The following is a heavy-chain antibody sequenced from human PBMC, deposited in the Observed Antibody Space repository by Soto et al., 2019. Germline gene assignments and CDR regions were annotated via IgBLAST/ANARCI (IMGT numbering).Heavy chain of an antibody. D-gene: IGHD1-26*01. CDR1: GFSLSKARMG. Sequence: QVTLKESGPVLVKPTETLTLTCTVSGFSLSKARMGVSWIRQPPEKALEWLAHIFWNDERSYNTSLKSRLTTSRDTSKSQVVLTMTNVDPVDTGTYFCARALREGLPIYYFDSWGQGTLVTVSS. V-gene: IGHV2-26*01. J-gene: IGHJ4*02. CDR2: IFWNDER. CDR3: ARALREGLPIYYFDS.